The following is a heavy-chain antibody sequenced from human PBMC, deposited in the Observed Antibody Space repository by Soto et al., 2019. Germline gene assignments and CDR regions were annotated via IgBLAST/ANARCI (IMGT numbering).Heavy chain of an antibody. CDR2: IWYDGSNK. D-gene: IGHD3-9*01. J-gene: IGHJ6*01. Sequence: GGSLRLSCAASGFTFSSYGMHWVRQAPGKGLEWVAVIWYDGSNKYYADSVKGRFTISRDNSKNTLYLQMNSLRAEDTAVYYCAKETEGYYESLTGLYYYVMEVWGQGTTVSVAS. CDR3: AKETEGYYESLTGLYYYVMEV. CDR1: GFTFSSYG. V-gene: IGHV3-30*02.